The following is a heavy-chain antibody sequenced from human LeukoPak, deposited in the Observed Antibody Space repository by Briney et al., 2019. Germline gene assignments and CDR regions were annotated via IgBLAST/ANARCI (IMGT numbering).Heavy chain of an antibody. CDR3: ARGNYYYGSGISLGAFDI. V-gene: IGHV1-18*01. Sequence: ASVKVSCKASGYTFTSYGISWVRQAPGQGLEWMGWISAYNGNTNYAQKLQGRVTMTTDTSTSTAYMELRSLRSDDTAVYYCARGNYYYGSGISLGAFDIWGQGTMVTVSS. J-gene: IGHJ3*02. CDR1: GYTFTSYG. D-gene: IGHD3-10*01. CDR2: ISAYNGNT.